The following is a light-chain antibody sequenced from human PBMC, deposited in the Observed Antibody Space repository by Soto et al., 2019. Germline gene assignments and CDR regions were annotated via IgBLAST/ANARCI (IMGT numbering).Light chain of an antibody. J-gene: IGKJ2*01. CDR2: AAS. V-gene: IGKV3-20*01. CDR3: QQYGRSRMFT. Sequence: EIVLTQSPCTLSLSPGDRATLSFSASQSVSSDYLACYQQKPGQAPRLLIYAASRGAAGIPDRFSGSGSGTDFTLTISRLEPEDFAVYCCQQYGRSRMFTFGQGTKFEVK. CDR1: QSVSSDY.